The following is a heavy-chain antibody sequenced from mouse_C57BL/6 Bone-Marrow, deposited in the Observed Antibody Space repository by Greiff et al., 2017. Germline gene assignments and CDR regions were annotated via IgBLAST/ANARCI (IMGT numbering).Heavy chain of an antibody. CDR3: TRFITTVVEGAWFAY. V-gene: IGHV1-5*01. D-gene: IGHD1-1*01. Sequence: VQLKESGTVLARPGASVKMSCKTSGYTFTSYWMHWVKQRPGQGLEWIGAIYPGNSVTSYNQKFKGKAKLTAVTSASTAYMELSSLTNEDSAVYYCTRFITTVVEGAWFAYWGQGTLVTVSA. CDR2: IYPGNSVT. CDR1: GYTFTSYW. J-gene: IGHJ3*01.